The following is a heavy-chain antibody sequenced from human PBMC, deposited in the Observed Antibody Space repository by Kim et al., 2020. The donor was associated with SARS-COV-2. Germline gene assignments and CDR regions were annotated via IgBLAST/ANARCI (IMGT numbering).Heavy chain of an antibody. CDR3: ARGRGLAGGWYGNYYYYYGMDV. J-gene: IGHJ6*02. Sequence: SETLSLTCAVYGGSFSGYYWSWIRQPPGKGLEWIGEINHSGSTNYNPSLKSRVTISVDTSKNQFSLKLSSVTAADTAVYYCARGRGLAGGWYGNYYYYYGMDVWGQGTTVTVSS. D-gene: IGHD6-19*01. CDR2: INHSGST. CDR1: GGSFSGYY. V-gene: IGHV4-34*01.